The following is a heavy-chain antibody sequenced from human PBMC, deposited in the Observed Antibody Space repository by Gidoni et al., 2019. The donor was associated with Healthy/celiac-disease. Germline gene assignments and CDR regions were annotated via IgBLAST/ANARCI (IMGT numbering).Heavy chain of an antibody. CDR3: ARGNHYYDSSGWGTGPLYNWFDP. V-gene: IGHV1-69*06. J-gene: IGHJ5*02. CDR1: GGTFSRYA. CDR2: IIPIFGTA. D-gene: IGHD3-22*01. Sequence: QVQLVQSGAEVKKPGSSVKVSCKASGGTFSRYAISWVRPAPGQGLEWMGGIIPIFGTANYAQKFQGRVTITADKSTSTAYMELSSLRSEDTAVYYCARGNHYYDSSGWGTGPLYNWFDPWGQGTLVTVSS.